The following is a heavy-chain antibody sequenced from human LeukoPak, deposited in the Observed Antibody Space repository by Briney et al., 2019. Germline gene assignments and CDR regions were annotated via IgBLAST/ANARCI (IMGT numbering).Heavy chain of an antibody. CDR3: AREDTAMVTAFDY. CDR1: GGSISSYY. Sequence: SETLSLTCTISGGSISSYYWSWIRQPPGKGLEWIGCIYYSGSTNYNPSLKSRVTISVDTSKNQFSLKLSSVTAADTAVYYCAREDTAMVTAFDYWGQGTLVTVSS. J-gene: IGHJ4*02. D-gene: IGHD5-18*01. V-gene: IGHV4-59*13. CDR2: IYYSGST.